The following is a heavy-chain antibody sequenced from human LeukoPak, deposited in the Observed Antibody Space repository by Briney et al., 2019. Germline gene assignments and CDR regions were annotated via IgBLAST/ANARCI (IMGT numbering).Heavy chain of an antibody. J-gene: IGHJ4*02. Sequence: SETLSLTCAVYGGSFSGYYWSWIRQPPGKGLEWIGELNHSGSTNYNPSLKSRVTISVDTSKNQFSLKLSSVTAADTAVYYCARGRVYYYGSGTYPLFDYWGQGTLVTVSS. CDR3: ARGRVYYYGSGTYPLFDY. V-gene: IGHV4-34*01. CDR2: LNHSGST. D-gene: IGHD3-10*01. CDR1: GGSFSGYY.